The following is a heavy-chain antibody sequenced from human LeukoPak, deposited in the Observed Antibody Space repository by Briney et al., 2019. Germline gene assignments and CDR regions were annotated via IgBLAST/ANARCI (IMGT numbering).Heavy chain of an antibody. Sequence: PGGSLRLSCAASGFTFDDYAMHWVRQAPGKGLEWVSGISWNSGSIGYADSVKGRFTISRDNAKNSLYLQMNSLRAEDTALYYCAKGIRYQLPFDAFDIWGQGTMVTVSS. V-gene: IGHV3-9*01. J-gene: IGHJ3*02. CDR3: AKGIRYQLPFDAFDI. CDR2: ISWNSGSI. D-gene: IGHD2-2*01. CDR1: GFTFDDYA.